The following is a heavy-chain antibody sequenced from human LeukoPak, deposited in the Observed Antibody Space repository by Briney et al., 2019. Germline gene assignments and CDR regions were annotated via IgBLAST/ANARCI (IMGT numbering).Heavy chain of an antibody. CDR1: GGSISSGSYY. CDR3: AKDRPSLGGYCSSTSCQDY. D-gene: IGHD2-2*01. Sequence: SETLSLTCTVSGGSISSGSYYWSWIRQPAGKGLEWIGRIYTSGSTNYNPSLKSRVTISVDTSKNQFSLKLSSVTAADTAVYYCAKDRPSLGGYCSSTSCQDYWGQGTLVTVSS. CDR2: IYTSGST. V-gene: IGHV4-61*02. J-gene: IGHJ4*02.